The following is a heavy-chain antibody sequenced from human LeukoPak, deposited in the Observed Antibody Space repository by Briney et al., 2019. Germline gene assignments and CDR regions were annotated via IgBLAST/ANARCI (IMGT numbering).Heavy chain of an antibody. CDR2: IYTSGNT. J-gene: IGHJ4*02. D-gene: IGHD2-15*01. V-gene: IGHV4-61*02. CDR1: GGSISNGDYY. CDR3: ARQSSSGGHDY. Sequence: SETLSLTCTVSGGSISNGDYYWTWIRQPAGKGLEWIGRIYTSGNTYYNLSLKSRIIISVDSSKKHFSLKLSSVTAADTAVYYCARQSSSGGHDYWGQGTLVTVSS.